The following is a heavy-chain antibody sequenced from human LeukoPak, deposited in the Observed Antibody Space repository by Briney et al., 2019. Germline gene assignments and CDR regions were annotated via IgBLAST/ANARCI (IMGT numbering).Heavy chain of an antibody. CDR2: IYYSGST. CDR1: GASISSSSYY. V-gene: IGHV4-39*07. J-gene: IGHJ4*02. D-gene: IGHD3-9*01. CDR3: ARGEDFERYYLAY. Sequence: SETLSLTCTVSGASISSSSYYWGWIRQPPGKGLEWIGSIYYSGSTYYNPSLKSRVTISVDTSKNQFSLNLSSVTAADTAVYFCARGEDFERYYLAYWGQGTLVTVSS.